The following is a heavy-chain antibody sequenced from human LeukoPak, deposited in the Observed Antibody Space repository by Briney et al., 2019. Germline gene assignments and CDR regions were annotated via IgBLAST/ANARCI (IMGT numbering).Heavy chain of an antibody. Sequence: PGGSLRLSCAASGFYFGPFWTHWVRQAPGKGLGWVAIISYDGSNKYYADSVKGRFTISTDNSKNTLYLQMNSLPAEDTAVYYCAKDPCSGTSCSIDSWGEGTLVTVSS. CDR3: AKDPCSGTSCSIDS. J-gene: IGHJ4*02. CDR1: GFYFGPFW. CDR2: ISYDGSNK. V-gene: IGHV3-30*18. D-gene: IGHD2-2*01.